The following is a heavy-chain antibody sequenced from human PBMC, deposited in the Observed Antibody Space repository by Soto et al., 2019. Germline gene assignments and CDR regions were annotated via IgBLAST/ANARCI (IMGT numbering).Heavy chain of an antibody. CDR3: ARFYCSSTSCPDYYYYYGMDV. CDR1: GGTFSSYA. V-gene: IGHV1-69*01. Sequence: QVQLVQSGAEVKKPGSSVKVSCKASGGTFSSYAISWVRQAPGQGLEWMGGIIPIFGTANYAQKFQGRVTITAYESTSTAYMELSSLRSEDTAVYYCARFYCSSTSCPDYYYYYGMDVWGQGTTVTVSS. CDR2: IIPIFGTA. D-gene: IGHD2-2*01. J-gene: IGHJ6*02.